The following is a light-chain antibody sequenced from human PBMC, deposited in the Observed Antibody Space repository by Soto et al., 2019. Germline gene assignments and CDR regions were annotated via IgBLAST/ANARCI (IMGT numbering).Light chain of an antibody. J-gene: IGKJ4*01. V-gene: IGKV1-12*01. CDR1: QGVTRW. Sequence: DIQMTQSPSSVSASVGDRVTITCRASQGVTRWLAWYQQKPGKAPKLLIYTASSLQSGVQSRFSGSGFGTDFTLTISSLQPEDFATYYCQQANTFPLTFGGGTKVEIK. CDR3: QQANTFPLT. CDR2: TAS.